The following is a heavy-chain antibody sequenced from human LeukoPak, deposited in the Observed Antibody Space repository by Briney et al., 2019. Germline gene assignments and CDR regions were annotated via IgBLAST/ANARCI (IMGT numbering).Heavy chain of an antibody. CDR2: IKEDGSEK. Sequence: PGGSLRLSCAASGFTFSTYWMAWVGQAPGKGLEWVANIKEDGSEKYYVDSVKGRFTISRDNAKNSLYLQMNSLRAEDAAVYYCATGAMRTLRYWGQGTLVTVSS. V-gene: IGHV3-7*05. CDR3: ATGAMRTLRY. D-gene: IGHD1/OR15-1a*01. J-gene: IGHJ4*02. CDR1: GFTFSTYW.